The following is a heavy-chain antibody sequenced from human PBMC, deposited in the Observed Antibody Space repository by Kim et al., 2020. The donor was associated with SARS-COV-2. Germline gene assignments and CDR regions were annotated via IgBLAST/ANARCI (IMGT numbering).Heavy chain of an antibody. J-gene: IGHJ3*02. CDR3: ARDLGSGSYFSAFDI. V-gene: IGHV3-33*05. CDR1: GFTFSSYG. D-gene: IGHD3-10*01. CDR2: ISYDGSNK. Sequence: GGSLRLSCAASGFTFSSYGMHWVRQAPGKGLEWVAVISYDGSNKYYADSVKGRFTISRDNSKNTLYLQMNSLRAEDTAVYYCARDLGSGSYFSAFDIWGQGTMVTVSS.